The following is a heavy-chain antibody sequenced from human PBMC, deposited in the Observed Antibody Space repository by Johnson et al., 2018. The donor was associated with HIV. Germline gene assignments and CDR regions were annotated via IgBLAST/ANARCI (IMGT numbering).Heavy chain of an antibody. J-gene: IGHJ3*02. CDR2: IKQDGSEK. CDR1: GFTFSSYW. V-gene: IGHV3-7*02. CDR3: AGLAVRGSAGAFDI. D-gene: IGHD3-10*01. Sequence: VQLVESGGGLVQPGGSLRLSCAASGFTFSSYWMSWVRQAPGKGLEWVANIKQDGSEKSYVDSVKGRFTISRDNAKNSLYLQMNSLRAEDTAVYYCAGLAVRGSAGAFDIWGQGTLVTVSS.